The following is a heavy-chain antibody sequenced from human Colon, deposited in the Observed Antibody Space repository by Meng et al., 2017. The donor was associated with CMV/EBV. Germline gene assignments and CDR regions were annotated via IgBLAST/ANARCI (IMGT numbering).Heavy chain of an antibody. V-gene: IGHV3-21*01. Sequence: GGSLRLSCAASGFTFDTYSMNWVRQAPGTGVEWVASISSSSSYIHYADSVKGRFTISRDNAKNSLYLQMNNLRAEDTAVYYCARGHDFDYWGQGTLVTVSS. CDR2: ISSSSSYI. CDR3: ARGHDFDY. CDR1: GFTFDTYS. J-gene: IGHJ4*02.